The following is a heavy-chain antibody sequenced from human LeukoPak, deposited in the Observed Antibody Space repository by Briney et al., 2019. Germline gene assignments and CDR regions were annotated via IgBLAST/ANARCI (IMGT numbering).Heavy chain of an antibody. D-gene: IGHD6-19*01. V-gene: IGHV4-59*12. J-gene: IGHJ4*02. Sequence: SETLSLTCTVSGGSISSYYWSWIRQPPGKGLEWIGYIYHSGSTDYNPSLKSRVTISVDTSKNQFSLKLSSVTAADTAVYYCASLPYGYSSGWGWGQGTLVTVSS. CDR2: IYHSGST. CDR3: ASLPYGYSSGWG. CDR1: GGSISSYY.